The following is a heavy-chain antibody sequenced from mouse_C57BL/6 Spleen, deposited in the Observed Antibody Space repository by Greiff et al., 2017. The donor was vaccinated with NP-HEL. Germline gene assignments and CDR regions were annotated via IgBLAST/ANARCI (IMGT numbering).Heavy chain of an antibody. CDR2: IDPETGGT. CDR3: TGDDGYYLFAY. D-gene: IGHD2-3*01. CDR1: GYTFTDYE. J-gene: IGHJ3*01. V-gene: IGHV1-15*01. Sequence: VQLQQSGAELVRPGASVTLSCKASGYTFTDYEMHWVKQTPVHGLEWIGAIDPETGGTAYNQKFKGKAILTADKSSSTAYMELRSLTSEDSPVYFCTGDDGYYLFAYWGQGTLVTVSA.